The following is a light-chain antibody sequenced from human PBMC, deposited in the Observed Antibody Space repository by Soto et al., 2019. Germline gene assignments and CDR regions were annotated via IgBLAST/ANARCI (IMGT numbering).Light chain of an antibody. Sequence: DIVMTQSPLFLPVTPGEPASISCRSSRSLLHSNGYNYLDWYLQKPGQSPQLLMYLGSSRASGVPDSFSGSGSGTDFALKISRVEAEDVGVYYCMQALQTPPTFGQGTKVEIK. V-gene: IGKV2-28*01. J-gene: IGKJ1*01. CDR1: RSLLHSNGYNY. CDR2: LGS. CDR3: MQALQTPPT.